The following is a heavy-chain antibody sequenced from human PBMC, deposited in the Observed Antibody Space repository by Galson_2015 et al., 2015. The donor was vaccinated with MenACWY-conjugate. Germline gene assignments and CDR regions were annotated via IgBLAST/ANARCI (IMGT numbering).Heavy chain of an antibody. D-gene: IGHD6-13*01. Sequence: SVKVSCKAPGYIFTSYGISWVRQAPGQGLEWMGWISSYNGNTNYAQKFQGRITMSTDTSTTTDYMELRSLRFDDTAVYYCARVGAAGTWVEYDYWGQGTLVTVSS. V-gene: IGHV1-18*01. CDR1: GYIFTSYG. J-gene: IGHJ4*02. CDR3: ARVGAAGTWVEYDY. CDR2: ISSYNGNT.